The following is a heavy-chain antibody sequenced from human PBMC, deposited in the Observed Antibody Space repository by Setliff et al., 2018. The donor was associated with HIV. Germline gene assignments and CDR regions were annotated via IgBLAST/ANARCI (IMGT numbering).Heavy chain of an antibody. J-gene: IGHJ4*02. CDR1: GGSISSYY. V-gene: IGHV4-59*12. CDR2: IYYSGST. D-gene: IGHD3-3*01. Sequence: PSDTLSLTCTVSGGSISSYYWSWIRQPPGKGLEWIGYIYYSGSTNYNPSLKSRVTISVDTSKNQFSLKLSSVTAADTAVYYCARANFWSGYYGYWGQGTLVTVSS. CDR3: ARANFWSGYYGY.